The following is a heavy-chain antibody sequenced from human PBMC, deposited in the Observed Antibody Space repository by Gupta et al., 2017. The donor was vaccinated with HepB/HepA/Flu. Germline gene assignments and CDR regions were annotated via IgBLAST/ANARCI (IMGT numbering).Heavy chain of an antibody. CDR2: INPNSGTT. CDR1: GYTFTDYY. Sequence: QVQLVQSGAEVKKSGASVKVSCKASGYTFTDYYIHWVRQAPGQGLEWMGWINPNSGTTNYAQRLQGWVTMTRDTSISIVYMELSRLKSDDTATYFCARDGIAATVFYGMDVWGQGTRVTVS. CDR3: ARDGIAATVFYGMDV. V-gene: IGHV1-2*04. D-gene: IGHD5-12*01. J-gene: IGHJ6*02.